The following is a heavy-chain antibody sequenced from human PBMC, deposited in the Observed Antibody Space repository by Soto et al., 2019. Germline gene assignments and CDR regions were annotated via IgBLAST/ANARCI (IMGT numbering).Heavy chain of an antibody. J-gene: IGHJ6*02. V-gene: IGHV1-18*01. D-gene: IGHD3-10*01. CDR3: XXXXDGSAYFYPXXXXXXV. Sequence: QVQLVQSGTEVKKPGASVKVSCKTSGYSFANQAINWVRQAPGQGLEWVGWISGRSGNSNYAATVRGRVTLTTDTSTGTAYLELRALTTDDTAVXXXXXXXDGSAYFYPXXXXXXVWGQ. CDR2: ISGRSGNS. CDR1: GYSFANQA.